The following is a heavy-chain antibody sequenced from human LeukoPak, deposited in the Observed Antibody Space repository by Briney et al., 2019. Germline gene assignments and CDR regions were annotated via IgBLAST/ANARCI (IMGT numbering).Heavy chain of an antibody. Sequence: PSETLSLTRTVSGYSISSGYYWGWIRQPPGKGLEWIGSIYHSGSTYYNPSLKSRVTISVDTSKNQFSLKLSSVTAADTAVYYCARREGDFWSGYYFDYWGQGTLVTVSS. J-gene: IGHJ4*02. V-gene: IGHV4-38-2*02. CDR2: IYHSGST. D-gene: IGHD3-3*01. CDR3: ARREGDFWSGYYFDY. CDR1: GYSISSGYY.